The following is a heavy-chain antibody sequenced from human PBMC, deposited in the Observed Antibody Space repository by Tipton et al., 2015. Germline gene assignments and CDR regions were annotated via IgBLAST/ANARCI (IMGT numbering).Heavy chain of an antibody. CDR2: LSYSGKT. J-gene: IGHJ6*02. D-gene: IGHD3-10*02. Sequence: TLSLTCTVSGGSISNSNYYWGWIRQPPGKGLEWIGSLSYSGKTDYNPSLKSRVTISLDTSKNQFSLKLSSVTAADTAVYYCAKDVPSGPYTYDYYGLDVWGQGTTITVSS. CDR3: AKDVPSGPYTYDYYGLDV. CDR1: GGSISNSNYY. V-gene: IGHV4-39*07.